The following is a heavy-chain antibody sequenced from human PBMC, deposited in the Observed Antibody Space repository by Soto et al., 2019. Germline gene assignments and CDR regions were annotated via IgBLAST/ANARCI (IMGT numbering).Heavy chain of an antibody. V-gene: IGHV4-34*01. D-gene: IGHD6-6*01. CDR2: INHSGST. Sequence: SETLALTCAVYGGSFSGYYWSWIRQPPGKGLEWIGEINHSGSTNYNPSLKSRVTISVDTSKNQFSLKLSSVTAADTAVYYCAKVGSSAPFNYFDYWGQGTLVTVSS. CDR3: AKVGSSAPFNYFDY. J-gene: IGHJ4*02. CDR1: GGSFSGYY.